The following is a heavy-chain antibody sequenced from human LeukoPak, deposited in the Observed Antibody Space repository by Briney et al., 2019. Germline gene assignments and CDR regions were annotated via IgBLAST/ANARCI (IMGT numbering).Heavy chain of an antibody. Sequence: SETLSLTCAVYGGSFSGYYWSWIRQPPGKGLEWIGEINHSGSTNYNPSLKSRVTISVDTSKNQFPLKLSSVTAADTAVYYCAREISVADGDYFDYWGQGTLVTVSS. CDR2: INHSGST. CDR1: GGSFSGYY. J-gene: IGHJ4*02. D-gene: IGHD6-19*01. CDR3: AREISVADGDYFDY. V-gene: IGHV4-34*01.